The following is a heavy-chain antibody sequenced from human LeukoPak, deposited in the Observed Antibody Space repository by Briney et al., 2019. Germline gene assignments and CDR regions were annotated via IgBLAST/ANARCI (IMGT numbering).Heavy chain of an antibody. V-gene: IGHV4-59*01. CDR1: GGSISSYY. CDR2: IYYSGTT. D-gene: IGHD3-3*01. J-gene: IGHJ3*02. Sequence: SETLSLTCTVSGGSISSYYWSWIRQPPGKGLEWIGYIYYSGTTNYNPSLKSRVTISVDTSKNQFSLKLSSVTAADTAVYYCAREEGPDDLWSRADAFDIWGRGTMVTVSS. CDR3: AREEGPDDLWSRADAFDI.